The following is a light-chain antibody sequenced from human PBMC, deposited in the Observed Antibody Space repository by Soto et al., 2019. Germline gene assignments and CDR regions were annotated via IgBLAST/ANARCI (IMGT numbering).Light chain of an antibody. V-gene: IGLV4-69*01. CDR1: SGHSSHA. CDR3: QTWGTGIRV. J-gene: IGLJ3*02. CDR2: VDSDGSH. Sequence: QLVLTQLPSASASLGASVKLTCTLSSGHSSHAIAWHQQQPDKGPRFLMKVDSDGSHITGDGIPDRFSGSSSGAERYLIISSLQSGDEADYYCQTWGTGIRVFGGGTKVTVL.